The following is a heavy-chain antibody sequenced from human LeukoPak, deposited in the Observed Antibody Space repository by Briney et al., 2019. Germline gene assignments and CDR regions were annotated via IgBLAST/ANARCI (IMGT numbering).Heavy chain of an antibody. Sequence: AGSLRLTCAASGFTFSTNTMSWVRQAPGQGREWVSTISGSGDSTYYADSVKGRFTISRDNSKNTLYLQMNSLRAEDTAIYYCAEVESSYCRIWGQGTLVTVSS. CDR3: AEVESSYCRI. J-gene: IGHJ4*01. V-gene: IGHV3-23*01. D-gene: IGHD3-10*01. CDR1: GFTFSTNT. CDR2: ISGSGDST.